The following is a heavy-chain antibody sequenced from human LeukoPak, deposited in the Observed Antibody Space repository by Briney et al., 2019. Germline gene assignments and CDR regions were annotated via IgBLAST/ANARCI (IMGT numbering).Heavy chain of an antibody. CDR2: IYYSGST. CDR3: ARDEIPYYYGSGGGFDP. D-gene: IGHD3-10*01. Sequence: PSETLSLTCTVSGGSISSSSYYWGWIRQPPGKGLEWIGSIYYSGSTYYNPSLKSRVTISVDTSKNQFSLKLSSVTAADTAVYYCARDEIPYYYGSGGGFDPWGQGTLVTVSS. J-gene: IGHJ5*02. CDR1: GGSISSSSYY. V-gene: IGHV4-39*07.